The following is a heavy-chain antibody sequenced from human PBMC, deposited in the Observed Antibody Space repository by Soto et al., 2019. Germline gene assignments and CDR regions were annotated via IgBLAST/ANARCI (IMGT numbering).Heavy chain of an antibody. J-gene: IGHJ5*01. CDR1: GDSISNLDYF. CDR3: ARGRYCLTGRCFPNWFDS. D-gene: IGHD7-27*01. Sequence: ASETLSLTCSVSGDSISNLDYFWAWIRQPPGQALEYIGYIYKSATTYYNPSFESRVAISVDTSKSQFSLNVTSVTAADTAMYFCARGRYCLTGRCFPNWFDSWGQGALVTVSS. CDR2: IYKSATT. V-gene: IGHV4-30-4*08.